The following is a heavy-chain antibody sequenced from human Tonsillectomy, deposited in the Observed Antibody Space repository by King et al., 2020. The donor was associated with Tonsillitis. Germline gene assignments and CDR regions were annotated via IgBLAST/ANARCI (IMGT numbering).Heavy chain of an antibody. V-gene: IGHV4-39*01. J-gene: IGHJ4*02. Sequence: LQLQESGPGLVKPSETLSLTCTVSGGSISTSSYYWGWIRQPPGKGLEWIGSVYQTGSTYYNPSLKSRVTISVDTSKNQFSLQLTSVTAADTAVYFCALPSAGAGGTGEFDSWGLGTLVTVSS. CDR2: VYQTGST. CDR3: ALPSAGAGGTGEFDS. D-gene: IGHD1-1*01. CDR1: GGSISTSSYY.